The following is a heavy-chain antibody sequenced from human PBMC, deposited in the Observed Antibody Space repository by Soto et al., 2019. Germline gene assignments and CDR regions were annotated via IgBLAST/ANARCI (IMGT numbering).Heavy chain of an antibody. CDR2: ISYDGSNK. J-gene: IGHJ6*02. CDR1: GVTFSSYG. D-gene: IGHD1-26*01. CDR3: ARGVEWELTGPYYSGMDV. Sequence: QVQLVESGGGVVPPGRSLRLSCAASGVTFSSYGMHWVRQAPGKVLEWVAVISYDGSNKYYADSVKGRFTISRDNFKNTLYLQMNSLRAEDTAVYYCARGVEWELTGPYYSGMDVWGQGTTVTVSS. V-gene: IGHV3-30*03.